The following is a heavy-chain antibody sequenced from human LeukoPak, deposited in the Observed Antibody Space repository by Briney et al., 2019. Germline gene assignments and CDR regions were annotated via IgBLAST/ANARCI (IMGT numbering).Heavy chain of an antibody. Sequence: GGSLRLSCAASGLSVSGNYMSWLRQPPEKGPEWVSVLDVGGSTYYADSVKGRFTISRDKSKNTLYLQINSLRAEDTAVYYCARGGNSGGSLRSPFDIWGRGTMVTVSS. CDR3: ARGGNSGGSLRSPFDI. CDR1: GLSVSGNY. CDR2: LDVGGST. J-gene: IGHJ3*02. V-gene: IGHV3-53*01. D-gene: IGHD2-15*01.